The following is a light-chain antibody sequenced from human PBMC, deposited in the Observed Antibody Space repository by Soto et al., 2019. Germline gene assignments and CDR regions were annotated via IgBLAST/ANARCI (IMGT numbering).Light chain of an antibody. CDR2: SNN. CDR3: ATWDDSLTAFV. V-gene: IGLV1-47*02. Sequence: QSVLTQPPSASGTPGQRVTISCSGSSSNIGSNYVYWYQQLPGTAPKLLIYSNNQRPSGVPDRFSGSKSGTSASLAISGLRSEDEADYYCATWDDSLTAFVFGGGTQLTV. J-gene: IGLJ3*02. CDR1: SSNIGSNY.